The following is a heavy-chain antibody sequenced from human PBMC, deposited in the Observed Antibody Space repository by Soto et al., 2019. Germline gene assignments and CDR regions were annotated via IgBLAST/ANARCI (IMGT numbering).Heavy chain of an antibody. D-gene: IGHD1-26*01. CDR1: GVTVSSNY. V-gene: IGHV3-66*01. CDR2: INSGGST. CDR3: ASSGSKPRFDY. Sequence: EVQLVESGGGLVQPGGSLRLSCAASGVTVSSNYMSWVRQAPGKGLEWVSVINSGGSTYYADSVKGRFTISRDNSKNPLYLQMNSLRVEDTAMYYCASSGSKPRFDYWGQGTLVTVSS. J-gene: IGHJ4*02.